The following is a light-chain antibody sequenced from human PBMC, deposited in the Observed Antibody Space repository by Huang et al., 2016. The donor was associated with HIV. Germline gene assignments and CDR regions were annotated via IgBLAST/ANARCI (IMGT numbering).Light chain of an antibody. CDR1: QSIWTY. Sequence: IQLTQSPTSLSASVGDRITIDCPASQSIWTYLNLFQQNPGRPPKLLISGVSSLHAGIPARFIGSGSGTEFTLTIRGLQFDDFATDFCQQSYSALITFGQGTRLEIK. CDR3: QQSYSALIT. J-gene: IGKJ5*01. V-gene: IGKV1-39*01. CDR2: GVS.